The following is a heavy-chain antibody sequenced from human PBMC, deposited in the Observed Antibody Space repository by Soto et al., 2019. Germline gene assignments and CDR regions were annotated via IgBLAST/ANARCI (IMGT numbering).Heavy chain of an antibody. D-gene: IGHD2-2*01. J-gene: IGHJ5*02. Sequence: QVLLVQSGAEVKKPGASVKVSCKASGYTLTTYGLAWVRQAPGQGLEWMGWITGYNGNTNYAQKFHGRLTMTTDTSTNTASLELRSLRSEDTAVYYCARLFCSSTSCRWFDPWGQGTLVTVSS. CDR2: ITGYNGNT. V-gene: IGHV1-18*04. CDR1: GYTLTTYG. CDR3: ARLFCSSTSCRWFDP.